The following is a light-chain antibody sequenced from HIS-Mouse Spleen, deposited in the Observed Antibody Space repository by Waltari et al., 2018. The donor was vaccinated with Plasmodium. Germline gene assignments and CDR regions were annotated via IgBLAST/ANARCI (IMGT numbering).Light chain of an antibody. CDR1: RSNIGSNT. V-gene: IGLV1-44*01. Sequence: QSVLTQPPSASGTPGQRVTTSCSGSRSNIGSNTVNWYQQLPGTAPKLLIYSKNQRPSGVPDRFSGSKSGTSASLAISGLQSEDEADYYCAAWDDSLNGPVFGGGTKLTVL. CDR3: AAWDDSLNGPV. J-gene: IGLJ3*02. CDR2: SKN.